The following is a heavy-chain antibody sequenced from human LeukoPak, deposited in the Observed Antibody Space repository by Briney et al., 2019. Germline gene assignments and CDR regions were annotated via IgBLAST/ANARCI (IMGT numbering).Heavy chain of an antibody. CDR3: AKGGDSGDYPTTYYFDY. J-gene: IGHJ4*02. Sequence: GGSLRLSCAASGFTFRSCGMHWVRQAPGKGPEWVAAIWYDGTNKYYVVSVKGRFTISRDNSKNTLSLQMNSLRVEDTAVYYCAKGGDSGDYPTTYYFDYWCQGTLVTVSS. V-gene: IGHV3-33*06. D-gene: IGHD4-17*01. CDR2: IWYDGTNK. CDR1: GFTFRSCG.